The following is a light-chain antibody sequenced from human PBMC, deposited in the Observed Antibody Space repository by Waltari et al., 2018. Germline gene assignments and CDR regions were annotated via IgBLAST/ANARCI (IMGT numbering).Light chain of an antibody. CDR3: VQAIAFPYS. Sequence: DIVMTQTPLSQPITPGETATITCRSSQSLLHSNGNTYLHWYLQKPGQSPQLLIYGGSNRASGVPDRFSVSGSGTDFTLKISKVEAEDVGVYYCVQAIAFPYSFGQGTKVEIK. CDR1: QSLLHSNGNTY. J-gene: IGKJ2*03. V-gene: IGKV2-40*01. CDR2: GGS.